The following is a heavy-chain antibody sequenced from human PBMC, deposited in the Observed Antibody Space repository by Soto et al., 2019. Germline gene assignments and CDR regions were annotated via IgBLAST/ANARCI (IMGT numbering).Heavy chain of an antibody. CDR1: GYTFSSYA. CDR2: IIPIFGTA. D-gene: IGHD5-12*01. J-gene: IGHJ6*02. CDR3: ARVGSGYDPYYYYYYGMDV. V-gene: IGHV1-69*01. Sequence: SVKFSCKASGYTFSSYAISLVRQAPGQGLDWMGGIIPIFGTANYAQKFQGRVTITADESTSTAYMELSSLRSEDTAVYYCARVGSGYDPYYYYYYGMDVWGQGTTVTVSS.